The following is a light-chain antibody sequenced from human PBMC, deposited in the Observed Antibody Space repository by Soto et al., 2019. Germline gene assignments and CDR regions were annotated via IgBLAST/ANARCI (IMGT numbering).Light chain of an antibody. V-gene: IGLV2-14*01. CDR2: EVS. CDR3: SSYTSISIDYV. J-gene: IGLJ1*01. Sequence: QSVLTQPVSVSGSPGQSITISCTGTSSDVGGYNYVSWYQQHPGKAPKLMIYEVSNRPSGVSNRFSGSKSSNTASLTISGLHAEDEADYYCSSYTSISIDYVFGTGTKVTVL. CDR1: SSDVGGYNY.